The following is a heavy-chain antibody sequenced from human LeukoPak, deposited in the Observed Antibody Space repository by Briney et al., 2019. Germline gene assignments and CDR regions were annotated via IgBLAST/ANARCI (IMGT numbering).Heavy chain of an antibody. CDR2: IQSRGST. J-gene: IGHJ2*01. Sequence: PSETLSLTCTVSGDSISSRSYYWAWLRQAPVKGLEWIGSIQSRGSTYYNPSLKSRHTLSVDNSKNLFSLRLISVTAADTAVYYCANSLGGDYGWFGGQFGLWGRGTLVTVSS. V-gene: IGHV4-39*02. CDR3: ANSLGGDYGWFGGQFGL. CDR1: GDSISSRSYY. D-gene: IGHD4-17*01.